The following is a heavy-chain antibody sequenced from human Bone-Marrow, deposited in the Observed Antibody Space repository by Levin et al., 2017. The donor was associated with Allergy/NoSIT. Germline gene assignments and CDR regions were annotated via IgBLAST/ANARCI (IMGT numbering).Heavy chain of an antibody. V-gene: IGHV1-8*01. CDR3: AREAGYYGSGSWYTDYYYYGMDG. J-gene: IGHJ6*02. CDR2: MNPNSGNT. D-gene: IGHD3-10*01. CDR1: GYTFTSYD. Sequence: ASVKVSCKASGYTFTSYDINWVRQATGQGLEWMGWMNPNSGNTGYAQKFQGRVTMTRNTSISTAYMELSSLRSEDTAVYYCAREAGYYGSGSWYTDYYYYGMDGWGQGTTVTVSS.